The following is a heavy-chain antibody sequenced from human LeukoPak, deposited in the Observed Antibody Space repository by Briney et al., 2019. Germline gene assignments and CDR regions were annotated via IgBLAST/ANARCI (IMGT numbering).Heavy chain of an antibody. CDR2: IYHSGST. D-gene: IGHD6-19*01. CDR3: ARDLGLAVAARDY. J-gene: IGHJ4*02. CDR1: GGSISSSNW. Sequence: SGTLSLTCAVSGGSISSSNWWSWVRQPPGKGLEWIGEIYHSGSTNYNPSLKSRVTISVDTSKNQFSLKLSSVTAADTAVYYCARDLGLAVAARDYWGQGTLVTVSS. V-gene: IGHV4-4*02.